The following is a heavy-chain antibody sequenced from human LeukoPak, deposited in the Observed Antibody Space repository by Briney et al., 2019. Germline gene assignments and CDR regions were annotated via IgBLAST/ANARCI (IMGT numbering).Heavy chain of an antibody. CDR2: FDPEDGKT. CDR3: ASHYGSGSYYFPY. D-gene: IGHD3-10*01. J-gene: IGHJ4*02. CDR1: GYTLTELS. Sequence: GASVKVSCKVSGYTLTELSMHWVRQAPGKGLEWMGGFDPEDGKTIYAQKFQGRVTMTEDTSTDTAYMELSSLRSEDTAVYYCASHYGSGSYYFPYWGQGTLVTVSS. V-gene: IGHV1-24*01.